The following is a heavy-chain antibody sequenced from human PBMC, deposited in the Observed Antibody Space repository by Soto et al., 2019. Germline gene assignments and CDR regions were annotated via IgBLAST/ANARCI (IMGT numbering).Heavy chain of an antibody. CDR1: GFTFSDYY. CDR2: ISRSGNII. J-gene: IGHJ2*01. Sequence: QVQLVESGGGLVKPGGSLRLSCAASGFTFSDYYMSWIRQAPGKGLEWVSYISRSGNIIYYADSVKGRFTISRDNAKNSLYLQMNSLRAEDTAVYFCARGRNGYCSGGSCDHWYFDLWGRGTLVTVSS. D-gene: IGHD2-15*01. V-gene: IGHV3-11*01. CDR3: ARGRNGYCSGGSCDHWYFDL.